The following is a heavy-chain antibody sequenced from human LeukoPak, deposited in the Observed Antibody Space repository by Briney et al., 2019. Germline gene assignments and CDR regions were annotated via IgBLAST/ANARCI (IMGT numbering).Heavy chain of an antibody. J-gene: IGHJ4*02. D-gene: IGHD2-15*01. CDR2: INHSGST. V-gene: IGHV4-34*01. Sequence: SETLSLTCAVYGGSFSGYYWSWIRQPPGKGLEWIGEINHSGSTNYNPSLKSRVTISVDTSKNQFSLKLSFVTAADTAVYYCARGLGLCSGGSCYFDYWGQGTLVTVSS. CDR3: ARGLGLCSGGSCYFDY. CDR1: GGSFSGYY.